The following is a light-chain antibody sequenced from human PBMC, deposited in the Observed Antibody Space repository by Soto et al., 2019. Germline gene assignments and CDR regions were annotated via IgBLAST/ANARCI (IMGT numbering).Light chain of an antibody. V-gene: IGKV1-27*01. CDR3: QTYDSVPFT. J-gene: IGKJ3*01. Sequence: DIQMTQSPSSLSASVGDRVTITCRASQGIRNYLAWYQQKPGKVPSLLIYAASTLQSGVPSRFSGSGSGTDFTLTISSLQSEDVATYYCQTYDSVPFTFGPGTKVDFK. CDR2: AAS. CDR1: QGIRNY.